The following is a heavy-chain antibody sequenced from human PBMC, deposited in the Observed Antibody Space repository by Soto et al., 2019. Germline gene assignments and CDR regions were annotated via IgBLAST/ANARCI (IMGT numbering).Heavy chain of an antibody. J-gene: IGHJ4*02. CDR2: IGGGGITT. V-gene: IGHV3-23*01. D-gene: IGHD3-22*01. CDR3: AKGSGGYRPYYFDF. Sequence: LRLSCAASGFTFSDYAMAWVRQPPGKGLDWISAIGGGGITTYYADSVKGRFTISRDNSKNILYLEMNSLTVDDTAVYYCAKGSGGYRPYYFDFWGQGTPVTVSS. CDR1: GFTFSDYA.